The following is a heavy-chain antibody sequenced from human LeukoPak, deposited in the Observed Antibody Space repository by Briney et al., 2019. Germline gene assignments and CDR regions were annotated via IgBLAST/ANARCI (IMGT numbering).Heavy chain of an antibody. CDR1: GFTFTNYG. D-gene: IGHD6-6*01. CDR2: VWFDGTNK. CDR3: ARDAPVYSSSSDY. J-gene: IGHJ4*02. V-gene: IGHV3-33*01. Sequence: SGGSLRLSCAASGFTFTNYGMHWVRQAPGKGLEWVPVVWFDGTNKYYADSVKGRFTISRDNAKNSLYLQMNSLRAEDTAVYYCARDAPVYSSSSDYWGQGTLVTVSS.